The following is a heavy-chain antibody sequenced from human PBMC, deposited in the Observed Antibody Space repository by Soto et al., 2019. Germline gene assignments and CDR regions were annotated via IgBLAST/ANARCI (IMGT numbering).Heavy chain of an antibody. J-gene: IGHJ6*02. CDR2: ISYDGSNK. Sequence: PGGSLRLSCAASGFTFSSYGMHWVRQAPGKGLEWVAVISYDGSNKYYADSVKGRFTISRDNSKNTLYLQMNSLRAEDTAVDYCAKGHYYDSSGPYWGYYYGMDVWGQGTTVTVSS. CDR1: GFTFSSYG. CDR3: AKGHYYDSSGPYWGYYYGMDV. D-gene: IGHD3-22*01. V-gene: IGHV3-30*18.